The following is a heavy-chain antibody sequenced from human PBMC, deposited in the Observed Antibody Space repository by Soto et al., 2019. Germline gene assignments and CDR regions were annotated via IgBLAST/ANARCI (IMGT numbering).Heavy chain of an antibody. V-gene: IGHV3-30*18. D-gene: IGHD6-19*01. CDR1: GFTFSSYG. CDR2: ISYDGSNK. Sequence: QVQLVESGGGVVQPGRSLRLSCAASGFTFSSYGMHWVRQAPGKGLEWVAVISYDGSNKYYADSVKVRFTISRDNSKNTLYLQMNSLRAEDTAVYYCAKNAAVVAVAGPYFDYWGQGTLVTVSS. J-gene: IGHJ4*02. CDR3: AKNAAVVAVAGPYFDY.